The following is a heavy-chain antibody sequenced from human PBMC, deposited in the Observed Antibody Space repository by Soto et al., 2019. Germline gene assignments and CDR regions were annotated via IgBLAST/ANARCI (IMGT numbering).Heavy chain of an antibody. V-gene: IGHV3-30*18. CDR1: GFTFSSNG. CDR3: AKDRVESGLGEVDY. D-gene: IGHD3-16*01. Sequence: QVQLVESGGGVVQPGRSLRLSCAASGFTFSSNGMHWVRQAPGKGLEWVAVISYDGSNKYYVDSVKGRFTISRDNSKNTLYLQMNSLRAEDTAVYYCAKDRVESGLGEVDYWGQGTLVTVPS. CDR2: ISYDGSNK. J-gene: IGHJ4*02.